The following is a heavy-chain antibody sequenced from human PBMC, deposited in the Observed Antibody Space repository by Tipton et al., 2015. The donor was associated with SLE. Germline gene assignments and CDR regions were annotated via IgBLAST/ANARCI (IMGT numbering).Heavy chain of an antibody. V-gene: IGHV3-9*01. CDR1: GFTVSSNY. CDR2: ISWNSGSI. Sequence: SLRLSCAASGFTVSSNYMSWVRQAPGKGLGWVSGISWNSGSIGYADSVKGRFTISRDNAKNSLYLQMNSLRAEDTALYYCAKDPSSGWSGDAFDIWGQGTMVTVSS. J-gene: IGHJ3*02. CDR3: AKDPSSGWSGDAFDI. D-gene: IGHD6-19*01.